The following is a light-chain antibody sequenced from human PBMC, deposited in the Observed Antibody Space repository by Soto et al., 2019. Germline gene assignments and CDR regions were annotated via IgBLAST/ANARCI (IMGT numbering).Light chain of an antibody. Sequence: VLAQSPATLSVSPGERATLSCRASQSVSSSYLAWYQQKPGQAPSLLIYGASRRATGIPDRFSGSGTGTDFTLTISSLEPEDFAVYYCQQYGSSPTFGQGTRLEIK. CDR1: QSVSSSY. CDR2: GAS. V-gene: IGKV3-20*01. J-gene: IGKJ5*01. CDR3: QQYGSSPT.